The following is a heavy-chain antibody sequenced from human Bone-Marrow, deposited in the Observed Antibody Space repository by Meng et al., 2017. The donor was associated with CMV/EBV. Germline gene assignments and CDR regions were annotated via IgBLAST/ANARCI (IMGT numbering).Heavy chain of an antibody. CDR2: ITWDGDST. Sequence: GGSLRLSCAASGFMFFDYAMSWVRQVPGKGLEWVSSITWDGDSTGYADSVKGRFTISRDNAKSSLYLQMNSLRADDTAFYYCTRDSGLQLWLGAFWGQGHRVNGYS. CDR1: GFMFFDYA. J-gene: IGHJ4*02. V-gene: IGHV3-20*04. D-gene: IGHD5-18*01. CDR3: TRDSGLQLWLGAF.